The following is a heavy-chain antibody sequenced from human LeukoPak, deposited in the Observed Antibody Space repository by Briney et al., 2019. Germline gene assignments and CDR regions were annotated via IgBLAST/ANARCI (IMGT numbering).Heavy chain of an antibody. D-gene: IGHD5-12*01. J-gene: IGHJ4*02. CDR2: INPNSGGT. Sequence: ASVKVSCKASGYTFTGYYMHWVRQAPGQGLEWMGWINPNSGGTNYAQKFQGRVTMTRDTSISTAYMELSRLRSDDTAVYYRARDIGYGYNSYYFDYWGQGTLVTVSS. V-gene: IGHV1-2*02. CDR1: GYTFTGYY. CDR3: ARDIGYGYNSYYFDY.